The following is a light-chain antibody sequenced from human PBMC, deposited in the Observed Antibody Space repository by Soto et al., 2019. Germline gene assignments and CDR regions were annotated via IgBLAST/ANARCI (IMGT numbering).Light chain of an antibody. V-gene: IGKV3-15*01. CDR3: QQYNKWPLT. CDR2: GAS. Sequence: EIVMTQSPATLAVSPGERATLSCRASESVSSKLVWYQKKPGQAPRLLIYGASTGATGIPARFSGSGSGTEFTLTISSLQSEDFAVYYCQQYNKWPLTFGGGTKVDIK. J-gene: IGKJ4*01. CDR1: ESVSSK.